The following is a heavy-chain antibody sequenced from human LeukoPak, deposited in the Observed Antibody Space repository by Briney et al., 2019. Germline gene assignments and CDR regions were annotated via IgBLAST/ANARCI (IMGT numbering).Heavy chain of an antibody. Sequence: SVKVSCKASGGTFSSYAISWVRQAPGQGLEWMGGIIPIFGTANYAQKFQGRVTITTDESTSTAYMELSSLRSEDTAVYYCASGTLGDLNWFDPWGQGTLVTVSS. CDR1: GGTFSSYA. J-gene: IGHJ5*02. CDR2: IIPIFGTA. D-gene: IGHD3-16*01. V-gene: IGHV1-69*05. CDR3: ASGTLGDLNWFDP.